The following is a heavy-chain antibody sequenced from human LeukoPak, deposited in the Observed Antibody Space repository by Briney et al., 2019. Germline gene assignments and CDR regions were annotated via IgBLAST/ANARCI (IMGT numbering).Heavy chain of an antibody. Sequence: GGSLRLSCAASGFTFSSSAMSWVRQAPGKGLEWVSSISGSGSGGSTYYADSVKGRFTISRDNSKNTLYLQMNSLRVEDTAVYYCARTVIQHLFDYWGQGTLVTVSS. V-gene: IGHV3-23*01. J-gene: IGHJ4*02. D-gene: IGHD2-21*01. CDR3: ARTVIQHLFDY. CDR2: ISGSGSGGST. CDR1: GFTFSSSA.